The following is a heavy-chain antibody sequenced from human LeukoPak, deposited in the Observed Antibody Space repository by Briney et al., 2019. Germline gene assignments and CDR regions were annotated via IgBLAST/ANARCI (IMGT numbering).Heavy chain of an antibody. CDR3: AREGAAEAKNFDY. D-gene: IGHD6-25*01. Sequence: ASVKISCKASGYTFTNYYIHWMRQAPGQGLEWVGIINLNAVTTRYAQKFQGRITVTRDTSTSTVYMELSSLRSEDTAVYFCAREGAAEAKNFDYWGQGTLVIVSS. CDR1: GYTFTNYY. J-gene: IGHJ4*02. V-gene: IGHV1-46*01. CDR2: INLNAVTT.